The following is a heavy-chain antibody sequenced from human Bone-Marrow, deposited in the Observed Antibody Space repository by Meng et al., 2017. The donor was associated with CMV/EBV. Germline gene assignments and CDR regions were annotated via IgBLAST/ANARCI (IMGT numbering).Heavy chain of an antibody. CDR2: INPNSGGT. CDR1: GYTFTSYY. J-gene: IGHJ6*02. D-gene: IGHD3-3*01. CDR3: AREGFLEWLPQYGMDV. Sequence: ASVKVSCKASGYTFTSYYMHWVRQAPGQGLEWMGWINPNSGGTNYAQKFQGRVTMTRDTSISTAYMELSRLRSDDTAVYYCAREGFLEWLPQYGMDVWGQGTTVTVSS. V-gene: IGHV1-2*02.